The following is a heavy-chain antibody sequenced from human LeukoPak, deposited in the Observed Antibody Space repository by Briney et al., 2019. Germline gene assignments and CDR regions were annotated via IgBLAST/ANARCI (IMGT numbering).Heavy chain of an antibody. Sequence: TSETLSLTCTVSGGSISSYYWSWILQPPGKGLEWIGHIYYSGSTNYNPSLKSRVTISIDTSKNQFSLRLSSVTAADTAVYYCARGAVGYSYGWGQGTLVTVSS. CDR2: IYYSGST. CDR3: ARGAVGYSYG. CDR1: GGSISSYY. J-gene: IGHJ4*02. D-gene: IGHD5-18*01. V-gene: IGHV4-59*01.